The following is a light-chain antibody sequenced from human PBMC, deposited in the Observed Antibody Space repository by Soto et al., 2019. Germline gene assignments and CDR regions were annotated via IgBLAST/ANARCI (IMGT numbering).Light chain of an antibody. Sequence: QSALTQPPSVSGSPGQSVTISCTGTSIDAGNFDLVSWYQQPPGTAPKLLIYQVSNRPSGVPDRFSGSQSGNTASLTISGLQAEDEGDYYCSLKTSSVTWVFSGGTELTVL. J-gene: IGLJ3*02. CDR3: SLKTSSVTWV. CDR1: SIDAGNFDL. V-gene: IGLV2-18*01. CDR2: QVS.